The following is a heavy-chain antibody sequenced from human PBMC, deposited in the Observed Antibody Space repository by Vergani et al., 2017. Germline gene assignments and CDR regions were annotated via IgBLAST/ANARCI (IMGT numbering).Heavy chain of an antibody. V-gene: IGHV4-61*02. D-gene: IGHD3-9*01. CDR1: GRSISSGSYY. J-gene: IGHJ4*02. CDR2: IYTSGST. CDR3: ASSVLRYFDWSLYD. Sequence: QVQLQESGPGLVKPSQTLSLTCTVSGRSISSGSYYWSWIRQPAGKGLEWIGRIYTSGSTNYNPSLKSRVTISVDTSKNQFSLKLSSVTAADTAVYYCASSVLRYFDWSLYDWGQGTLVTVSS.